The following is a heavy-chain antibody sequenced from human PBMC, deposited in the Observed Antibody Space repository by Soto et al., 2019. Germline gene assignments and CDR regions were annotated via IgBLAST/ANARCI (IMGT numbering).Heavy chain of an antibody. J-gene: IGHJ3*01. CDR2: VSGSGEST. Sequence: WGSLRLSCLGSGFSISRYALSWVRRAPGKGLDWVSVVSGSGESTYYADSVKGRISVSRDNSKNTMYLQMTSLRVEDTALYYRAKHVTPTMRPVRHRDAFDVWGRGTMVTVSS. CDR1: GFSISRYA. V-gene: IGHV3-23*01. D-gene: IGHD3-22*01. CDR3: AKHVTPTMRPVRHRDAFDV.